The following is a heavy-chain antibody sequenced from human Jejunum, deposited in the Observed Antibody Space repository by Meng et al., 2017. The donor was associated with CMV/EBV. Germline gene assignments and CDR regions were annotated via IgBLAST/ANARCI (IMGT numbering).Heavy chain of an antibody. Sequence: YAMPWVRQAPGKGLGWVAVISYDGSNKYYADSVKGRFTISRDNSKNTLFLQMNSLRAEDTAVYYCARGGDIVVVPAASRLGNWFDPWGQGTLVTVSS. CDR2: ISYDGSNK. D-gene: IGHD2-2*01. J-gene: IGHJ5*02. CDR3: ARGGDIVVVPAASRLGNWFDP. CDR1: YA. V-gene: IGHV3-30*04.